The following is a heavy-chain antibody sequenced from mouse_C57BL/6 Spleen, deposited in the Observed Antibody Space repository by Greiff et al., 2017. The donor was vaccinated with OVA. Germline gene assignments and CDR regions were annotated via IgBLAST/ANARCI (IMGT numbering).Heavy chain of an antibody. V-gene: IGHV14-1*01. J-gene: IGHJ2*01. CDR1: GFNIQDYY. D-gene: IGHD1-1*01. Sequence: VQLQQSGAELVRPGASVKVSCTASGFNIQDYYMHWVKQRPEQGLEWIGRIDPEDGDTEYAPKFQGKATMPADTSSNTAYLQLSSLTSEDTAVYYCTTLYYYGKRDFDYWGQGTTLTVSS. CDR3: TTLYYYGKRDFDY. CDR2: IDPEDGDT.